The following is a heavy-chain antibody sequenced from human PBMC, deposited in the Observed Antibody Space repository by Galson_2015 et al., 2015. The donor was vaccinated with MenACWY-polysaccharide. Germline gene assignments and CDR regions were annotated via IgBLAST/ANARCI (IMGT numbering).Heavy chain of an antibody. CDR1: GFTFTGYA. J-gene: IGHJ5*02. D-gene: IGHD3-3*01. CDR3: AKDSTDFWSVAGRFDH. V-gene: IGHV3-23*01. Sequence: SLRLSCAASGFTFTGYAMSWVRQAPGKGLEWVSAIRSSGTNTYYADSVKGRFTISRDNSKNTLYLQMNGLRAEDTAVYYCAKDSTDFWSVAGRFDHWGQGTLVTVSS. CDR2: IRSSGTNT.